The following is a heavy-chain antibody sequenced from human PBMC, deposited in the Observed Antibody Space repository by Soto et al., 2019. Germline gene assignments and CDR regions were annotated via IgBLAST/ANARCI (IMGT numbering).Heavy chain of an antibody. V-gene: IGHV1-69*11. CDR1: GGTFSSSG. D-gene: IGHD3-16*02. CDR2: IVPSLDTT. J-gene: IGHJ6*02. Sequence: QVHLVQSGTEVKKPGSSVQVSCKASGGTFSSSGFSWVRQAPGQGLECMGMIVPSLDTTNYAQKFQARVTITADEVTSTAYMELRSLRSEDTAVYYCARWPQPRYTADPYAVDVWGQGTRVIVSS. CDR3: ARWPQPRYTADPYAVDV.